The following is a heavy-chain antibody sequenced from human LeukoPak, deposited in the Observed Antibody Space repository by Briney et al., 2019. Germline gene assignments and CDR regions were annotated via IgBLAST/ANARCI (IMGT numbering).Heavy chain of an antibody. CDR3: ASSDYYSLDF. Sequence: SETLSLTCAVSRGSISRRTWWTWVRQSPRGGLEWIGEISNGGNTNYNPSLKSRVTMSIDKSKNQFSLNLSSVTAADTAVYYCASSDYYSLDFWGQGNLVTVSS. V-gene: IGHV4-4*02. J-gene: IGHJ4*02. CDR2: ISNGGNT. CDR1: RGSISRRTW. D-gene: IGHD4-17*01.